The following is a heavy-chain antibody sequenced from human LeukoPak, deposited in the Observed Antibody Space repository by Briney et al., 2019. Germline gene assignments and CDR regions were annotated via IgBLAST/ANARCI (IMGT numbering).Heavy chain of an antibody. Sequence: PGGSLRLSCAASGFTFSSYEMNWVRQAPGKGLEWVAYISSSGSTIYYADSVKGRFTSSRDNAKNSLYLQMNSLGGEDTAVYYCAELGITMIGGVWGKGTKVTISS. D-gene: IGHD3-10*02. CDR3: AELGITMIGGV. CDR2: ISSSGSTI. J-gene: IGHJ6*04. V-gene: IGHV3-48*03. CDR1: GFTFSSYE.